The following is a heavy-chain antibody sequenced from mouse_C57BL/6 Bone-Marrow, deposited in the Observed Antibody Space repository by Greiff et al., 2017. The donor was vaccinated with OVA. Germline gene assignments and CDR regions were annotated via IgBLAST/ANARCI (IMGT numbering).Heavy chain of an antibody. J-gene: IGHJ2*01. V-gene: IGHV5-6*01. D-gene: IGHD1-1*01. CDR1: GFTFSSYG. CDR2: ISSGGSYT. Sequence: EVTLMESGGDLVQPGGSLKLSCAASGFTFSSYGMSWVRQTPDKRLEWVATISSGGSYTYYPDSVKGRFTISRDNAKNTLYLQMSSLKSEDTAMYYCARQISTRNFDYWGQGTTRTVSS. CDR3: ARQISTRNFDY.